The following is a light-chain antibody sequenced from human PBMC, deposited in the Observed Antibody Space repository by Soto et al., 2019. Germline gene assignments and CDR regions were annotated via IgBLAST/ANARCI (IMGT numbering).Light chain of an antibody. CDR1: SSDVGSYNL. J-gene: IGLJ1*01. CDR3: CSYAGSRSYV. Sequence: QSVLTQPASVSGSPGQSITISCTGTSSDVGSYNLVSWYQQHPGKAHKLMIYEVSKRPSGVSSRFSGSKSGDTASLTISGLQAEDESDYYCCSYAGSRSYVFGTGTKVTVL. V-gene: IGLV2-23*02. CDR2: EVS.